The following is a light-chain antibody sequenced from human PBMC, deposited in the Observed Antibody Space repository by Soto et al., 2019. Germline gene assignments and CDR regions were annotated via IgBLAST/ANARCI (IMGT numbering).Light chain of an antibody. CDR2: DIS. CDR1: QTVSRN. V-gene: IGKV3-15*01. J-gene: IGKJ5*01. CDR3: QQYNNWPS. Sequence: VITQSPATLSVSPGERATLSCRASQTVSRNLAWYQQRSGQAPRXLIYDISNRAAGVPARFSGSGSETEFTLTIRSLQSEDFAVYFCQQYNNWPSFGQGTRLEVK.